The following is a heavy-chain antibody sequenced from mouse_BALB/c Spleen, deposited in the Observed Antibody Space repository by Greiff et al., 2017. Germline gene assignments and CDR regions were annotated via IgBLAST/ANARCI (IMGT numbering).Heavy chain of an antibody. V-gene: IGHV1S137*01. CDR1: GYTFTDYA. Sequence: QVHVKQSGAELVRPGVSVKISCKGSGYTFTDYAMHWVKQSHAKSLEWIGVISTYYGDASYNQKFKGKATMTVDKSSSTAYMELARLTSEDSAIYYCARDIGDGNYAWFAYWGQGTLVTVSA. CDR3: ARDIGDGNYAWFAY. J-gene: IGHJ3*01. D-gene: IGHD2-1*01. CDR2: ISTYYGDA.